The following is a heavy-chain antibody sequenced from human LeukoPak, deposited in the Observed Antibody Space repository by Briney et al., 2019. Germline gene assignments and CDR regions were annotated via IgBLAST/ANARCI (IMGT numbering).Heavy chain of an antibody. CDR3: ARSSYYYDSSGWNWFDP. CDR1: GGSISSYY. J-gene: IGHJ5*02. CDR2: IYYSGST. V-gene: IGHV4-59*01. D-gene: IGHD3-22*01. Sequence: SETLSLTCTVSGGSISSYYWSWIRQPAGKGLEWIGYIYYSGSTNYNPSLKSRVTISVDTSKNQFSLKLSSVTAADTAVYYCARSSYYYDSSGWNWFDPWGQGTLVTVSS.